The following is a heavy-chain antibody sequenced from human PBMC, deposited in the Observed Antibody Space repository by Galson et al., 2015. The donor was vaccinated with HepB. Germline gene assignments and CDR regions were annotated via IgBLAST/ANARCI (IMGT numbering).Heavy chain of an antibody. V-gene: IGHV1-46*01. CDR2: ISPSGGKT. CDR1: GYTFTSYY. CDR3: ARAGGGYCSSASCYTGGDAFDI. Sequence: SVKVSCKASGYTFTSYYMNWVRQAPGQGLEWMGIISPSGGKTSYTQNFQGRVTMTRDTSTGTVYMELSILRSEDTAVYYCARAGGGYCSSASCYTGGDAFDIWGQGIMVTVSS. J-gene: IGHJ3*02. D-gene: IGHD2-2*02.